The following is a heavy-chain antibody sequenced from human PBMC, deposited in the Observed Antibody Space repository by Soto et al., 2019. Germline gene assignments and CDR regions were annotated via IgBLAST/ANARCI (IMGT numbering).Heavy chain of an antibody. D-gene: IGHD5-12*01. V-gene: IGHV3-64D*08. CDR3: VKGAGWLQDVDY. Sequence: VQLVESGEGLVQPGGSLRLSCSASGFTFNDNPMYWVRQAPGKGLEYVSLISANGGSTHYADSVKGRFSISRDNSENTLYLQMSSLRAEDTAVYYCVKGAGWLQDVDYWGQGTLVTVSS. CDR1: GFTFNDNP. CDR2: ISANGGST. J-gene: IGHJ4*02.